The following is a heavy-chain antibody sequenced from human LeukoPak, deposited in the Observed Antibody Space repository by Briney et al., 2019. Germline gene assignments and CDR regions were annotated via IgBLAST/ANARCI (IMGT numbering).Heavy chain of an antibody. D-gene: IGHD4-17*01. CDR2: IHHSGST. V-gene: IGHV4-59*01. CDR3: VRGFPVTQSFYFDY. J-gene: IGHJ4*02. CDR1: GGSISSDY. Sequence: SSETLSLTCIVSGGSISSDYWSWIRQPPGKGLEWIGYIHHSGSTDYNPSLKSRVTISMDASTNQFSLNLTSVTAADTAVYYCVRGFPVTQSFYFDYWGQGTLVPVSS.